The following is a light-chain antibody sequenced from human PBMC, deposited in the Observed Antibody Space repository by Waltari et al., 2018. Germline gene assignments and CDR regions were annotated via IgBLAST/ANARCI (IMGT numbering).Light chain of an antibody. V-gene: IGKV1-5*03. CDR3: QQYDDYIPLT. CDR2: KES. Sequence: DVQMTQSPSTLSAFLGDRVTITCRASQSISVWLAWYQQKPGKAPKLLISKESTLQGGVPSRFSGSGSGTEFTLTISSLQPDDFGTYYCQQYDDYIPLTFGGGTKVEIK. CDR1: QSISVW. J-gene: IGKJ4*01.